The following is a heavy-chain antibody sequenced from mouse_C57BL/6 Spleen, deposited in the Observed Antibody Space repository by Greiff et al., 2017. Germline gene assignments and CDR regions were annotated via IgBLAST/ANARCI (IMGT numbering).Heavy chain of an antibody. J-gene: IGHJ4*01. CDR1: GYTFTGYW. Sequence: QVQLQQSGAELMKPGASVKLSCKATGYTFTGYWIEWVKQRPGHGLEWIGEILPGSGSTNYNEKFKGKATFTADTSSNTAYMQLSRLTTEDSAIYSCARAITTGVATYYYAMDGWGQGTTVTV. V-gene: IGHV1-9*01. CDR2: ILPGSGST. D-gene: IGHD1-1*01. CDR3: ARAITTGVATYYYAMDG.